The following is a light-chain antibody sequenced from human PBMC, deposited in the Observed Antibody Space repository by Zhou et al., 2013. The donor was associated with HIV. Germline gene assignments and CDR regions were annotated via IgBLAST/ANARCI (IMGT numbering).Light chain of an antibody. V-gene: IGKV3-20*01. J-gene: IGKJ4*01. CDR3: QQYGSSLVT. CDR1: QSLSSGH. Sequence: EIVLTQSPATLSLSPGERATLSCRASQSLSSGHLAWYQQKPGQAPTLLMYGASSRATGIPDRFSGSGSGTDFTLSISRLEPEDFALYFCQQYGSSLVTFGGGTKVEIK. CDR2: GAS.